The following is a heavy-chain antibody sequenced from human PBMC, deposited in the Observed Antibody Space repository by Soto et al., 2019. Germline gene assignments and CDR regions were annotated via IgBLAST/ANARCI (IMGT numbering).Heavy chain of an antibody. CDR1: GDSITSGGYF. Sequence: SETLSLTCSVSGDSITSGGYFWSWIRQHPGKGLEWIGYIYYSGTTYYNPSLKSRVTISVDTSKNQFSLKLSSMTAADTAVYFCGRALVGRAYFDYWGQGTMVTVSS. V-gene: IGHV4-31*03. D-gene: IGHD1-26*01. CDR2: IYYSGTT. J-gene: IGHJ4*02. CDR3: GRALVGRAYFDY.